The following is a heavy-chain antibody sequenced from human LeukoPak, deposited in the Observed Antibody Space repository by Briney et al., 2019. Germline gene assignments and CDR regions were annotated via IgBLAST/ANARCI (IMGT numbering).Heavy chain of an antibody. Sequence: PGGSLRLSCAASGFTFSTYGMNWVRQAPVKGLEWVSYISGSSSAIYYTDSVKGRFTISRDNAEKSVYLQMNGLRAEDTAVYYCATYSGYDRIFDHWGQGTLVTVSS. J-gene: IGHJ4*02. D-gene: IGHD5-12*01. V-gene: IGHV3-48*01. CDR2: ISGSSSAI. CDR1: GFTFSTYG. CDR3: ATYSGYDRIFDH.